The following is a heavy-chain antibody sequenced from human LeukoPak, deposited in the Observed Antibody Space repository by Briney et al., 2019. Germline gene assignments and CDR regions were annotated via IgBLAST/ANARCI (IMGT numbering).Heavy chain of an antibody. Sequence: PGGSLRLSCAASGFTFSSYWMSWARQAPGKGLEWVANINQDGSEKYYVDSVKGRFTISRDNAKNSLYLQMNSLRAEDTAVYHCARGPPLTQHYYYYYMDVWGKGTTVTVSS. V-gene: IGHV3-7*01. CDR2: INQDGSEK. CDR1: GFTFSSYW. CDR3: ARGPPLTQHYYYYYMDV. D-gene: IGHD1-14*01. J-gene: IGHJ6*03.